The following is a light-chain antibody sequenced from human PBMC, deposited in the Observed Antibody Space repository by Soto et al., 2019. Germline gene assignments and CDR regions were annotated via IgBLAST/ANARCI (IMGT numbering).Light chain of an antibody. V-gene: IGKV3-20*01. Sequence: EIVLTQSPGTMSLSPGERVTLSCRASQSVRSSYLAWFQQRPGQAPRLLIFGASGRATGIPDRFSGSGSGTDFTLTISRLEPEDFAVYYCQQYGSSPMYAFGQGTKVDI. CDR3: QQYGSSPMYA. J-gene: IGKJ2*01. CDR1: QSVRSSY. CDR2: GAS.